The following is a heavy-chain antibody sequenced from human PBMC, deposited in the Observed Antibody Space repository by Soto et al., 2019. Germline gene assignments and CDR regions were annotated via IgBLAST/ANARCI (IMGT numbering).Heavy chain of an antibody. CDR3: ARGHYYYDSSGYYYSDWFVT. V-gene: IGHV3-23*01. CDR2: ISGSGGST. D-gene: IGHD3-22*01. Sequence: GGSLRLSCAASGFTFSSYAMSWVRQAPGKGLEWVSAISGSGGSTYYADYVKGPFTISRDNSKNTLYLQMNSLRAEDTPVHFYARGHYYYDSSGYYYSDWFVTWGPETLVTVSS. J-gene: IGHJ5*02. CDR1: GFTFSSYA.